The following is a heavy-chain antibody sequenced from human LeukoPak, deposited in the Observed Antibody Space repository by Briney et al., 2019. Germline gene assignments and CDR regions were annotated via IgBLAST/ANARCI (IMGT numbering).Heavy chain of an antibody. D-gene: IGHD1-26*01. CDR1: GFTFSSYS. J-gene: IGHJ5*02. CDR2: ISSSSSTI. CDR3: ARDLVGATPYNWFDP. V-gene: IGHV3-48*01. Sequence: PGGSLRLSCAASGFTFSSYSMNWVRQAPGKGLEWVSYISSSSSTIYYADSVKGRFTISRDNAKNSLYLQMNSLRAEDTAVYYCARDLVGATPYNWFDPWGQGTLVTVSS.